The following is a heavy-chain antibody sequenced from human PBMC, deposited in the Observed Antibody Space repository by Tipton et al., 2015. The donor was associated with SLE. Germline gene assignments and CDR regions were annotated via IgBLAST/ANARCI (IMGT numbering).Heavy chain of an antibody. D-gene: IGHD3-10*02. CDR3: ARRRSETGLFSKRGWFDP. Sequence: QLVQSGAEVKKPGASVKVSCKASGYTFTFYGISWVRQAPGQGLEWMGWISAYNGNTNYAQKLQGRVTMTTDTSTSTAYMELRSLRSDDTAVYYCARRRSETGLFSKRGWFDPWGQGTLVTVSS. J-gene: IGHJ5*02. CDR1: GYTFTFYG. V-gene: IGHV1-18*01. CDR2: ISAYNGNT.